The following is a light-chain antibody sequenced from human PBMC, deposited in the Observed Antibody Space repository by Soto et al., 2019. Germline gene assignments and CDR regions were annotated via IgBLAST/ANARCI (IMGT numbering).Light chain of an antibody. CDR2: KDS. CDR1: VLAKKY. Sequence: SYELTQPSSVSVSPGQTARITCSGDVLAKKYARWFQQKPGQAPVLVIYKDSERPSGIPGRFSGSSSGTTVTLTISGAQVEDEADYYCYSAADNNLRVFGTGTKLTVL. CDR3: YSAADNNLRV. J-gene: IGLJ1*01. V-gene: IGLV3-27*01.